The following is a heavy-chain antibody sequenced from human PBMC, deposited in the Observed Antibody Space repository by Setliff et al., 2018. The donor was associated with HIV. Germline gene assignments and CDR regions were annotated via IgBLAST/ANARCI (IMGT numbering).Heavy chain of an antibody. Sequence: PSETLSLTCAVSGYAISSGFYWGWIRQSPGKGLEYIGYIYYTGSTDYNPSLNGRVTISIDMSKSQFSLKLNSGTAADTAVYYFARAPTPYFGNNKSSWPDAFDIWGLGTMVTVSS. CDR2: IYYTGST. D-gene: IGHD3-10*01. CDR3: ARAPTPYFGNNKSSWPDAFDI. J-gene: IGHJ3*02. CDR1: GYAISSGFY. V-gene: IGHV4-61*01.